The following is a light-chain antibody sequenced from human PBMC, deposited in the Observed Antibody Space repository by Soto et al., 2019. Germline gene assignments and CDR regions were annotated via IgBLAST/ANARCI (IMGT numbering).Light chain of an antibody. CDR3: QQYGSSPL. V-gene: IGKV3-20*01. Sequence: EIVLTQSPGTLSLSPGERATLSCRASQSVNSSYLAWYQQKPGQAPRLLIYGASSRATDIPDRFSGSGSGTDFTLTISRLEPEDFAVYYCQQYGSSPLFGQGTRLEIK. CDR2: GAS. J-gene: IGKJ5*01. CDR1: QSVNSSY.